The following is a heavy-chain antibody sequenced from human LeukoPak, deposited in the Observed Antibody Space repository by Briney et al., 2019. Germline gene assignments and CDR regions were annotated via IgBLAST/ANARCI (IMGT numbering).Heavy chain of an antibody. V-gene: IGHV3-30*02. CDR1: GFTFSSYG. D-gene: IGHD3-16*01. J-gene: IGHJ4*02. Sequence: GGSLRLSCAASGFTFSSYGMHWVRQAPGKGLEWVAFIRYDGSNKYYADSVKGRFTISRDNSKNTLCLQMNSLRADDTAVYYCAKDQIAYYDYVWGSAFDYWGQGTLVTVSS. CDR2: IRYDGSNK. CDR3: AKDQIAYYDYVWGSAFDY.